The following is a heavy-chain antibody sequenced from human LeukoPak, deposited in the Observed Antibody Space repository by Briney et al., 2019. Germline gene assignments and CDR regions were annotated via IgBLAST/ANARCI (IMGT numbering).Heavy chain of an antibody. V-gene: IGHV3-53*01. CDR3: VMVDWGWGSFDI. J-gene: IGHJ3*02. CDR1: GFTVNSKY. D-gene: IGHD3/OR15-3a*01. CDR2: IHSGDGRT. Sequence: GGSLRLSCAASGFTVNSKYMSWVRQAPGKGLEWVSVIHSGDGRTKYADSVKGRFTISRDNSRNTIYLQLNSLRDDDTAVYYCVMVDWGWGSFDIWGQGTLVSVSS.